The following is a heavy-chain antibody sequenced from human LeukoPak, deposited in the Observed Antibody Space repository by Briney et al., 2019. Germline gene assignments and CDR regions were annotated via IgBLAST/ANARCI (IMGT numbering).Heavy chain of an antibody. V-gene: IGHV1-18*01. CDR3: ARETTTGAFDM. CDR1: GYTFTSYG. Sequence: ASVTVSCKASGYTFTSYGISWVRPAPGHGLEWMGWISAYNGNTSYAQKLQGRATMTTDTSTSTAYMELRSLRSDDTAVYYCARETTTGAFDMWGQGTMVTVSS. J-gene: IGHJ3*02. CDR2: ISAYNGNT. D-gene: IGHD1-1*01.